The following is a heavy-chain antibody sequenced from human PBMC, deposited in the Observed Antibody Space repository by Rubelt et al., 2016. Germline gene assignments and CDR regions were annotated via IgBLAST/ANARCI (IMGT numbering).Heavy chain of an antibody. J-gene: IGHJ4*02. D-gene: IGHD6-13*01. CDR2: IGTSGGST. Sequence: EVQLVESGGGLVQPGRSLRLSCTASGFTFSSYAMSWVRQAPGEGLECVSLIGTSGGSTYYADSVKGRFTISRDNSKNTLFLQMNSLRAEDTAVYYCARVGQQVVVLDYWGQGTLVTVSS. CDR1: GFTFSSYA. V-gene: IGHV3-23*04. CDR3: ARVGQQVVVLDY.